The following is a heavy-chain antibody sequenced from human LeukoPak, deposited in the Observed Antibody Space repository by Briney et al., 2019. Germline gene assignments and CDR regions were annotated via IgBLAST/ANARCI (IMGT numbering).Heavy chain of an antibody. D-gene: IGHD3-10*01. CDR2: IRYDGSHK. CDR1: GFTFSSYD. CDR3: AKDGRTYDYDSGYSRFDP. V-gene: IGHV3-30*02. J-gene: IGHJ5*02. Sequence: PGVSLRLSCAASGFTFSSYDMHWVRQAPGKGLEWVAFIRYDGSHKYYADSVKGRFTISRDNSKNTLYLQMNSLRAEDTAVYYCAKDGRTYDYDSGYSRFDPWGQGTLVTVSS.